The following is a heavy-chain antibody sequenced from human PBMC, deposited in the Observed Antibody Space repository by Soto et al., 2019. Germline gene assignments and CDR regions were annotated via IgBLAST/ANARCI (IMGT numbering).Heavy chain of an antibody. V-gene: IGHV1-58*02. J-gene: IGHJ6*02. Sequence: SVKVSCKASGSGFIRSGIQWVRQAHGQRLEWIGWIAVASGQTNYAQNFRGRVAITRDTSTATAYIELTGLTSEDTAVYFCSADRPDIGVGWWVWGQGTTVTVSS. D-gene: IGHD2-15*01. CDR2: IAVASGQT. CDR1: GSGFIRSG. CDR3: SADRPDIGVGWWV.